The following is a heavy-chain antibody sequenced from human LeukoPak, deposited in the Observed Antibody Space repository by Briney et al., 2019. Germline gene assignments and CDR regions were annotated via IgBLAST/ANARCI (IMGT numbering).Heavy chain of an antibody. Sequence: GGSLRLSCAVSGFTFSTYGMHWVRQAPGKGLEWVAFIRYDGSNKYYADSVKGRFTISRDNSKNTLYLQMNSLKTEDTAVYYCTRDRVPDYDILTGYIPPVGFDPWGQGTLVTVSS. J-gene: IGHJ5*02. D-gene: IGHD3-9*01. CDR1: GFTFSTYG. CDR3: TRDRVPDYDILTGYIPPVGFDP. V-gene: IGHV3-30*02. CDR2: IRYDGSNK.